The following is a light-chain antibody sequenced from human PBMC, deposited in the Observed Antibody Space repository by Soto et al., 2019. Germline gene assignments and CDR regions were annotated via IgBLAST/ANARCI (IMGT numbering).Light chain of an antibody. CDR2: DTS. V-gene: IGKV3-20*01. CDR3: HQYGTAPLT. Sequence: IVLTQSPGTLSLSPGERATLSCRASQSASSSDLAWYQQKPGQAPRLLIYDTSSRATGIPDRFSGSGSGTDFTLTISRLEPEDFSVYYCHQYGTAPLTFGPGTKVDIK. J-gene: IGKJ3*01. CDR1: QSASSSD.